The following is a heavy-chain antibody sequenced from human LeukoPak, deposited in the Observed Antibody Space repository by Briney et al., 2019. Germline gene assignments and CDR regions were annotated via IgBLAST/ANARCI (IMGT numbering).Heavy chain of an antibody. D-gene: IGHD4-11*01. J-gene: IGHJ6*02. CDR1: GFTVSSNY. V-gene: IGHV3-53*01. CDR3: ARDLGSNGYYYGMDV. Sequence: GGSLRLSCAASGFTVSSNYMSWVRQAPGKGLEWVSVIYSGGSTYYADSVKGRFTISRDNSKNTLYLQMNSLRAEDTAVYYCARDLGSNGYYYGMDVWGQGTLVTVSS. CDR2: IYSGGST.